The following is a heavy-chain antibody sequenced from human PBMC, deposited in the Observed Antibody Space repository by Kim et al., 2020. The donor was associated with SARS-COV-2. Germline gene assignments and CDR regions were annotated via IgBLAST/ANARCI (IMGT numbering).Heavy chain of an antibody. D-gene: IGHD6-13*01. CDR2: IYTSGST. CDR3: ARTPPDFSSSWWSWFDP. Sequence: TLSLTCTVSGGSISSGSYYWSWIRQPAGKGLEWIGRIYTSGSTNYNPSLKSRVTISVDTSKNQFSLKLSSVTAADTAVYYCARTPPDFSSSWWSWFDPWGQGTLVTVSS. V-gene: IGHV4-61*02. CDR1: GGSISSGSYY. J-gene: IGHJ5*02.